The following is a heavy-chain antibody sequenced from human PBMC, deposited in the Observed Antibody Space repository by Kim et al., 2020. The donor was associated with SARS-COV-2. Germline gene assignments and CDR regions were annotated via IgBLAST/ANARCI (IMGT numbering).Heavy chain of an antibody. J-gene: IGHJ4*02. CDR3: ARHSSGWVNYFDY. Sequence: YAQKLQGRVTMTTDTSTSTGYRELRSLRSADTAVYYCARHSSGWVNYFDYWGQGTLVTVSS. V-gene: IGHV1-18*01. D-gene: IGHD6-19*01.